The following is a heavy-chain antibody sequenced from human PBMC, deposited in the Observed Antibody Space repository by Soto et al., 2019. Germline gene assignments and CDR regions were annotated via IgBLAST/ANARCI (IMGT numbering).Heavy chain of an antibody. V-gene: IGHV4-34*01. CDR2: INHSGST. J-gene: IGHJ5*02. CDR1: GGSFSGFY. CDR3: ARGVRYYDFWSGYYPDNWFDP. Sequence: PSETLSLTCAVYGGSFSGFYWSWIRQPPGKGLEWIGEINHSGSTNYNPSLKSRVTISVDTSKNQFSLKLSSVTAADTAVYYCARGVRYYDFWSGYYPDNWFDPWGQGTLVTVSS. D-gene: IGHD3-3*01.